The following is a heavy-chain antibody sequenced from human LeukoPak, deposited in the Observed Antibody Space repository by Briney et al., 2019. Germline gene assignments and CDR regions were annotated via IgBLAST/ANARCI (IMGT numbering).Heavy chain of an antibody. V-gene: IGHV4-39*01. Sequence: SETLSLTCTVSGGSISSSSYYWGWIRQPPGKGLEWIGSIYYSGSTYYNLSLKSRVTISVDTSKNQFSLKLTSVSAADTAVYFCARHPNSGFDYWGQGTLVTVSS. D-gene: IGHD6-19*01. CDR1: GGSISSSSYY. CDR3: ARHPNSGFDY. CDR2: IYYSGST. J-gene: IGHJ4*02.